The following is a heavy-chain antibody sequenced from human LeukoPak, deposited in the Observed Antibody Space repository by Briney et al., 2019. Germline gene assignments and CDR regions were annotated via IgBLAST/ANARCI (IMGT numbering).Heavy chain of an antibody. CDR2: IYHSGST. CDR3: ARARGYLSLVTYYFDY. CDR1: GGSISSSNW. Sequence: SGTLSLTCAVSGGSISSSNWWSWVRQPPGKGLESIGEIYHSGSTNYNPSLKSRVTISVDKSKNQFSLKLSSVTAADTAVYYCARARGYLSLVTYYFDYWGQGTLVTVSS. D-gene: IGHD5-18*01. J-gene: IGHJ4*02. V-gene: IGHV4-4*02.